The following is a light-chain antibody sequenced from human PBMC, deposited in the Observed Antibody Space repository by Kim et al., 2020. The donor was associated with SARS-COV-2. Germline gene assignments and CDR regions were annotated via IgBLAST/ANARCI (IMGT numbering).Light chain of an antibody. V-gene: IGLV1-40*01. CDR3: QSYDSGVIGFVV. Sequence: LTQPPSASAAPPQRATISSPGSSSNIGAGYYLHCYHQLPGTAPKLLIYYNINRRSGFPDRFSGSKSGTSASLSITCLQAEDEAYYYCQSYDSGVIGFVVGGGGTGLAVL. J-gene: IGLJ2*01. CDR2: YNI. CDR1: SSNIGAGYY.